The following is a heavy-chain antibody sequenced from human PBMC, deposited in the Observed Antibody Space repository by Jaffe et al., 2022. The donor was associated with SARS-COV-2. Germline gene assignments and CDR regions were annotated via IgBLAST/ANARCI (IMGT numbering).Heavy chain of an antibody. V-gene: IGHV4-34*01. CDR3: ARMDLTGYYNTGDY. CDR1: GGSFSGYY. Sequence: QVQLQQWGAGLLKPSETLSLTCAVYGGSFSGYYWSWIRQPPGKGLEWIGEINHSGSTNYNPSLKSRVTISVDTSKNQFSLKLSSVTAADTAVYYCARMDLTGYYNTGDYWGQGTLVTVSS. J-gene: IGHJ4*02. D-gene: IGHD3-9*01. CDR2: INHSGST.